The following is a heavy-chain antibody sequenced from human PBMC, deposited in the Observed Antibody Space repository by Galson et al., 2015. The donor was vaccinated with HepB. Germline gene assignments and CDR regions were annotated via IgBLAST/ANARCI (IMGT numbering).Heavy chain of an antibody. J-gene: IGHJ6*02. CDR2: INPKSGGT. CDR3: ARAGRQPPVRSHYYYGMDV. D-gene: IGHD6-13*01. Sequence: SVKVSCKASRYTFTGYYIHWVRQAPGQGLEWMGWINPKSGGTTYAHNFQGYVTMTRDTSVSTAYMELSSLRSDDTAVYYCARAGRQPPVRSHYYYGMDVWGQGTTVTVSS. CDR1: RYTFTGYY. V-gene: IGHV1-2*04.